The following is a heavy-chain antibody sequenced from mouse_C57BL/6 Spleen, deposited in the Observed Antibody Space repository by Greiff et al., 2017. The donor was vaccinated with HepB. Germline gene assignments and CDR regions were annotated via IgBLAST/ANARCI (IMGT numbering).Heavy chain of an antibody. CDR1: GYTFTSYW. J-gene: IGHJ1*01. V-gene: IGHV1-64*01. Sequence: QVQLKQPGAELVKPGASVKLSCKASGYTFTSYWMHWVKQRPGQGLEWIGMIHPNSGSTNYNEKFKSKATLTVDKSSSTAYMRLSSLTSEDSAVSYCARGGYFDVWGAGTTVTVSS. CDR2: IHPNSGST. CDR3: ARGGYFDV.